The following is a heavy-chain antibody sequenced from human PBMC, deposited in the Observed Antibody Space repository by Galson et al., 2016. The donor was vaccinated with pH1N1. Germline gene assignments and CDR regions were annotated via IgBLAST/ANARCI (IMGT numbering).Heavy chain of an antibody. CDR1: GDSVSSNSAA. D-gene: IGHD3-22*01. CDR3: ARSEYYYDSSGYRIDTFDI. Sequence: CAISGDSVSSNSAAWNWIRQSPSRGLEWLGRTCYRSKWYNDYGVSVKSRINIKPDTSKNQFSLQLNSVPPEDTAVYYCARSEYYYDSSGYRIDTFDIWGQGTTVPVSS. V-gene: IGHV6-1*01. J-gene: IGHJ3*02. CDR2: TCYRSKWYN.